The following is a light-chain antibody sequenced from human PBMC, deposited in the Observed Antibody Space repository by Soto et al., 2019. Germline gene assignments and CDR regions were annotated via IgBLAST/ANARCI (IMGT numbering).Light chain of an antibody. CDR2: GAT. Sequence: EIVLTQSPGTLSLSPGERATLSCRASQSLAGSYFAWYQQKPGQAPRLLIYGATSSATGIANRFSCSGSGTDFTFTISRLWPEDYAVYYCQQYESTTPSYTFGQGTKLESK. CDR1: QSLAGSY. V-gene: IGKV3-20*01. CDR3: QQYESTTPSYT. J-gene: IGKJ2*01.